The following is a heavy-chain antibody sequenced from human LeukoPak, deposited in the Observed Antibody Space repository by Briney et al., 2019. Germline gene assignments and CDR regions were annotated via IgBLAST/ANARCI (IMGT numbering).Heavy chain of an antibody. CDR1: GGSFSGYY. CDR3: ARAPTADYGDYGENY. V-gene: IGHV4-30-4*01. D-gene: IGHD4-17*01. J-gene: IGHJ4*02. Sequence: PSETLSLTCAVYGGSFSGYYWSWIREPPGKGLEWIGYIYYSGSTYYNPSLKSRVTISVDTSKNQFSLKLSSVTAADTAVYYCARAPTADYGDYGENYWGQGTLVTVSS. CDR2: IYYSGST.